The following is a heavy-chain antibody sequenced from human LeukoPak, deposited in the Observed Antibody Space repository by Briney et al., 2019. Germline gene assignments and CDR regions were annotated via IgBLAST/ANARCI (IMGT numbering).Heavy chain of an antibody. J-gene: IGHJ6*04. CDR3: WRGRSRCSSTSCYISSPPVV. D-gene: IGHD2-2*02. V-gene: IGHV4-34*01. Sequence: AETLSLTCAVYGGTFSGYYWSWIRQPPGKGLEWIGEINHSGSTNYNPSLKSRLTISVDATNNHFSLKLSSVPTADTAVYYCWRGRSRCSSTSCYISSPPVVWGKGTTVTVSS. CDR2: INHSGST. CDR1: GGTFSGYY.